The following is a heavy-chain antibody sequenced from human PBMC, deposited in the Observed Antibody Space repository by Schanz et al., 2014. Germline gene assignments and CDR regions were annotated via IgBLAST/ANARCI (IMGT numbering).Heavy chain of an antibody. CDR1: EFTFSSYK. CDR3: ARDSRPNYDFLTAYYSIDY. CDR2: ISSSGSYI. J-gene: IGHJ4*02. V-gene: IGHV3-21*01. D-gene: IGHD3-9*01. Sequence: EVQLVESGGGLVKPGGSLRLSCEASEFTFSSYKMNWVRQAPGKGLEWVSSISSSGSYIHYADLVKGRFTISRDNAKNTLYLQMNSLRAEDTAVYYCARDSRPNYDFLTAYYSIDYWGQGTLVTVSS.